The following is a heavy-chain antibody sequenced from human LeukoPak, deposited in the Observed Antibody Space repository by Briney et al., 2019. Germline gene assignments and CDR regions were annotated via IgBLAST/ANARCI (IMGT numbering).Heavy chain of an antibody. CDR2: ISYDGSNK. Sequence: GGSLRLSCAASGFTFSSYAMHWVREAPGKGLDRVAVISYDGSNKYYADSVKGRFTISRDNSKNTLYLQMNSLRAEDTAVYYCARDPSGRRPMYYFDYWGQGTLVTVSS. J-gene: IGHJ4*02. CDR3: ARDPSGRRPMYYFDY. V-gene: IGHV3-30-3*01. D-gene: IGHD3-3*01. CDR1: GFTFSSYA.